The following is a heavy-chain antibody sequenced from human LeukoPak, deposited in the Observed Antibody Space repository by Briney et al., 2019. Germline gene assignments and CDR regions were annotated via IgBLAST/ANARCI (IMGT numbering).Heavy chain of an antibody. Sequence: SETLSLTCSVSGGSINSDITSYWGWIRQPPGKGLEWIGSIYYSGRTYSNPSLKSRVTISVDTSKNQFSLTLSSVTAADTAVYYCARDVVSGGYIDYWGQGTLVTVSS. CDR1: GGSINSDITSY. D-gene: IGHD3-16*01. J-gene: IGHJ4*02. CDR2: IYYSGRT. CDR3: ARDVVSGGYIDY. V-gene: IGHV4-39*07.